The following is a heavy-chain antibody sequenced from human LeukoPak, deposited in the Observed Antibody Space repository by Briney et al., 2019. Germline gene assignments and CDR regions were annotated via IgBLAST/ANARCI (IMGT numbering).Heavy chain of an antibody. V-gene: IGHV3-48*02. CDR3: ARQEHGYSYGWFDY. J-gene: IGHJ4*02. CDR1: GFTFSSYS. CDR2: ISSSSSTI. D-gene: IGHD5-18*01. Sequence: GRSLRLSCAASGFTFSSYSMNWVRQAPGKGLEWVSYISSSSSTIYYADSVKGRFTISRDNAKNSLYLQMNSLRDEDTAVYYCARQEHGYSYGWFDYWGQGTLVTVSS.